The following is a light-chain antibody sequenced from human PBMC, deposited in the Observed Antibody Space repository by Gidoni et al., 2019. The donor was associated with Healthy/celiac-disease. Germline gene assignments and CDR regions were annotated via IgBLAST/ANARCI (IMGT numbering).Light chain of an antibody. CDR1: SSDVGGYNY. CDR3: SSYTSSSTRVV. CDR2: EVS. V-gene: IGLV2-14*01. Sequence: QSALTQPASVSGSPGPSITISCTGTSSDVGGYNYVSWYQQPPGKAPKLVIYEVSNRPSGVSNRFSGSKSGNTASLTISGLQAEDEADYYCSSYTSSSTRVVFGGGTKLTVL. J-gene: IGLJ2*01.